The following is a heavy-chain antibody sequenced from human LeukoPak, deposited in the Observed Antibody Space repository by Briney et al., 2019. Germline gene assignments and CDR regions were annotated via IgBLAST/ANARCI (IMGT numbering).Heavy chain of an antibody. J-gene: IGHJ3*02. Sequence: SETLSLTCTVSGGSISSYYWSWIRQPPGKGLEWIGYIYYSGNTYYNPSLKSRVTISVDTSKNQFSLKLSSVTAADTAVYYCARDRGITMVRGVPAFDIWGQGTMVTVSS. CDR2: IYYSGNT. CDR3: ARDRGITMVRGVPAFDI. CDR1: GGSISSYY. D-gene: IGHD3-10*01. V-gene: IGHV4-30-4*01.